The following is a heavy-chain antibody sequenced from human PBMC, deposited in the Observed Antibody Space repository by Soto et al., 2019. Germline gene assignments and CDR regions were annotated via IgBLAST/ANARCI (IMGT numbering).Heavy chain of an antibody. J-gene: IGHJ4*02. Sequence: ASVNVSCKASGYTFTSYAMHWVRQAPGQRLEWMGWINAGNGNTKYSQKFQGRVTITRDTSASTAYMELSSLRSEDTAVYYCARSQHNVLRYFDWPPDRWIGFDYWGQGTLVTVSS. V-gene: IGHV1-3*01. D-gene: IGHD3-9*01. CDR3: ARSQHNVLRYFDWPPDRWIGFDY. CDR2: INAGNGNT. CDR1: GYTFTSYA.